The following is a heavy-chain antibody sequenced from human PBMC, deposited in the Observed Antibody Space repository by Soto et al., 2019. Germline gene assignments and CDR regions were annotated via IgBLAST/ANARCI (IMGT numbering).Heavy chain of an antibody. CDR1: GFSFSSYA. Sequence: EVELLESGGGLIHPGESLRLSCAASGFSFSSYAMIWVRQAPGKGLEWVSVMSASGGTSYFAESVKGRFSMYRDNSKNMFYLEMNSLRAEDTAIYFCAKGSIQYSASIDYWGQGTLVSVSS. CDR3: AKGSIQYSASIDY. D-gene: IGHD5-12*01. CDR2: MSASGGTS. J-gene: IGHJ4*02. V-gene: IGHV3-23*01.